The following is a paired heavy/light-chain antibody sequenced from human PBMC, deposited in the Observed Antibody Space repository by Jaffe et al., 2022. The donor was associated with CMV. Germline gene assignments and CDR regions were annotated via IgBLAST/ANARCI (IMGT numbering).Heavy chain of an antibody. D-gene: IGHD6-19*01. CDR3: AKERQLGVAGDLEY. V-gene: IGHV3-23*01. CDR2: ISGSGGST. J-gene: IGHJ4*02. Sequence: EVQLLESGGGLVQPGGSLRLSCAASGFTLSSFAMSWVRQAPGKGLEWVSGISGSGGSTFSADSVKGRFTVSRDNSKNTLYLQINSLRAEDTAVYYCAKERQLGVAGDLEYWGQGTLVTVSS. CDR1: GFTLSSFA.
Light chain of an antibody. CDR3: QQSYNTPRT. V-gene: IGKV1-39*01. CDR2: AAS. CDR1: QSISIY. Sequence: DIQMTQSPSSLSASVGDRVTITCRASQSISIYLNWYQQKPGKAPKLLIYAASSLESGVPSRFSGSGSGTDFTLTISSLQPEDFATYYCQQSYNTPRTFGGGTKVEIK. J-gene: IGKJ4*01.